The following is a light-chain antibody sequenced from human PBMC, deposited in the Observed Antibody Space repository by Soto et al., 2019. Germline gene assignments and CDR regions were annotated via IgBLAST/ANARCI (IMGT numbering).Light chain of an antibody. V-gene: IGKV3-15*01. CDR3: QQYNNWPRT. CDR2: GAS. J-gene: IGKJ1*01. Sequence: ILMTQSPDTLSVSAGERVTLSCRASRTVSNRLAWYQHKPGQAPRLLISGASTGATGIPPRFRGSGSGTEFTLTISSLQSEDFAVYYCQQYNNWPRTFGQGTKVDIK. CDR1: RTVSNR.